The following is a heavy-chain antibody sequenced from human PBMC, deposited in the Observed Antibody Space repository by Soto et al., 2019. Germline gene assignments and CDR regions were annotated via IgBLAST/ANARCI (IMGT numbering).Heavy chain of an antibody. CDR1: GFTFSSYA. V-gene: IGHV3-23*01. CDR2: ISGSGGST. CDR3: AKDLTSNYYYYYGMDV. J-gene: IGHJ6*02. Sequence: PGGSLRLSCAASGFTFSSYAMSWVRQAPGKGLEWVSAISGSGGSTYYADSVKGRFTISRDNSKNTLYLQMNSLRAEDTAVYYCAKDLTSNYYYYYGMDVWGQGTTVTVSS. D-gene: IGHD2-21*02.